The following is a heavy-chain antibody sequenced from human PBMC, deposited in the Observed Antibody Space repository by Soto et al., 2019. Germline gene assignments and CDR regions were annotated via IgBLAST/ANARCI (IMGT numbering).Heavy chain of an antibody. V-gene: IGHV3-30*18. CDR2: ISYDGSRT. J-gene: IGHJ5*01. CDR1: GFPFSSYD. D-gene: IGHD5-18*01. CDR3: PKEQAFEQLWVFDS. Sequence: QSGGSLRLSCAASGFPFSSYDMHWVRQAPGKGLEWVALISYDGSRTSYSDSVKGRFTISRDNSKNMLFLQMDNLRADDTAVYYCPKEQAFEQLWVFDSWGQGTLVTVSS.